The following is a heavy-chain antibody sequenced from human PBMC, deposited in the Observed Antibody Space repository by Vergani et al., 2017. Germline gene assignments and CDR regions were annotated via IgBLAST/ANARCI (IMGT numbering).Heavy chain of an antibody. CDR1: GGSISSSSYY. V-gene: IGHV4-39*01. CDR3: ARQDPWGYYYDRSGIVEY. J-gene: IGHJ4*02. CDR2: IYYSGST. D-gene: IGHD3-22*01. Sequence: QLQLQESGPGLVKPSETLSLTCTVSGGSISSSSYYWGWIRQPPGKGLEWIGSIYYSGSTYYNPSLKSRVTISVDTCKNKFSLKLSSVTAADTAVYYCARQDPWGYYYDRSGIVEYWGQGTLVTVSS.